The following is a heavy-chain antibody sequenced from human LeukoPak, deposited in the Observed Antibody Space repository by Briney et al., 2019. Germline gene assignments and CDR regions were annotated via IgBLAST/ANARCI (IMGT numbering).Heavy chain of an antibody. J-gene: IGHJ4*02. CDR2: IYYSGST. D-gene: IGHD2-2*01. CDR1: GGSISSSSYY. Sequence: SETLSLTCTVSGGSISSSSYYWGWIRQPPGKGLEWIGRIYYSGSTYYNPSLKSRVTISVDTSKNQFSLKLSSVTAADTAVYYCARHYCSSTSCSPRWFDYWGQGTLVTVSS. V-gene: IGHV4-39*01. CDR3: ARHYCSSTSCSPRWFDY.